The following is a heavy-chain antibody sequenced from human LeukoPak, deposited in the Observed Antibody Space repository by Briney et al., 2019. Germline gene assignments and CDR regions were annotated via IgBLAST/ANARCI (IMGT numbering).Heavy chain of an antibody. CDR3: AIMLRNSGFDP. CDR2: IYYSGST. D-gene: IGHD1-7*01. V-gene: IGHV4-59*11. J-gene: IGHJ5*02. Sequence: SETLSLTCTVSGGSISSHYRSWDRDAPGNGLEWIGYIYYSGSTNYNPSLKSRVTISVDTSKNQFSLKLSSVTAADVAVYYCAIMLRNSGFDPWGQGTLVTVSS. CDR1: GGSISSHY.